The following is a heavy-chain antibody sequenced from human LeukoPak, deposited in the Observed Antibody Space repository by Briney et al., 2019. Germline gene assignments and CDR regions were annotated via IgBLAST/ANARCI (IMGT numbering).Heavy chain of an antibody. J-gene: IGHJ4*02. Sequence: GASVKVSCKASGYTFTGYYMHWVRQAPGQGLEWMGWINPNSGGTNYAQKLQGRVTMTRDTSISTAYMELSRLRSDDTAVYYCARAAAGIIWNDYWGQGTLVTVSS. CDR3: ARAAAGIIWNDY. V-gene: IGHV1-2*02. CDR2: INPNSGGT. D-gene: IGHD6-13*01. CDR1: GYTFTGYY.